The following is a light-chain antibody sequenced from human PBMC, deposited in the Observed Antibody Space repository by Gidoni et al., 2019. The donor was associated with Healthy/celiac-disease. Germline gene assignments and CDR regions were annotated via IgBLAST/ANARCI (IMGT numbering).Light chain of an antibody. V-gene: IGLV7-46*01. CDR2: DTS. J-gene: IGLJ2*01. CDR1: NGAVTSDHY. CDR3: VRAYSGVCVV. Sequence: VVTPAPSLTVSPGGTVTHTCDSSNGAVTSDHYPYWFQQKPDQAPRTLIDDTSSKHSWTPARFSGSLLGGKAAMTLSGAQREEEAEYYCVRAYSGVCVVFGGGTKLTVL.